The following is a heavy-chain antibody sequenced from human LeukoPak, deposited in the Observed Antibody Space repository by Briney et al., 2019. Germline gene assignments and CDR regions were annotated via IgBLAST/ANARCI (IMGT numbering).Heavy chain of an antibody. Sequence: GGSLRLSCAASGFTFSSYAMSWVRQAPGKVLEWVGRIKSKTDGGTTDYAAPVKGRFTISRDDSKNTLYLKMNSLKTEDTAVYYCTPRHTKIVVVPAAMPAGGGGYERTFDYWGQGTLVTVSS. J-gene: IGHJ4*02. CDR1: GFTFSSYA. V-gene: IGHV3-15*01. CDR3: TPRHTKIVVVPAAMPAGGGGYERTFDY. D-gene: IGHD2-2*01. CDR2: IKSKTDGGTT.